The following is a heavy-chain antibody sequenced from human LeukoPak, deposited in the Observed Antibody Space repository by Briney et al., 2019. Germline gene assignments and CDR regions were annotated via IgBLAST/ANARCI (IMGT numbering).Heavy chain of an antibody. CDR2: ISGDGSRT. CDR3: TRDRSYSDFDY. CDR1: GFALSSYW. Sequence: GGSLRLSCAASGFALSSYWMHWVRQAPGKGPVWVSRISGDGSRTAYADSVKGRFTISRDNAKNTLYLQMNSLRAEDTAVYYCTRDRSYSDFDYWGQGTLVTVSS. V-gene: IGHV3-74*01. J-gene: IGHJ4*02. D-gene: IGHD3-10*01.